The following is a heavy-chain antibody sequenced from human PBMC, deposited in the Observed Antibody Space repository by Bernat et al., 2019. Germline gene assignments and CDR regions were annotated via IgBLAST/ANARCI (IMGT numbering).Heavy chain of an antibody. Sequence: EVQLVESGGGLVKPGGSLRLSCAASGFTFSSYWMSWVRQAPGKGLEWVATIKPDGSDKKYVDSVRGRFTISRDNAKNSLYLQMNSLRAEDTAVYYCGRLTILDYWGQGTLVTVSS. J-gene: IGHJ4*02. V-gene: IGHV3-7*03. CDR1: GFTFSSYW. CDR3: GRLTILDY. D-gene: IGHD1-14*01. CDR2: IKPDGSDK.